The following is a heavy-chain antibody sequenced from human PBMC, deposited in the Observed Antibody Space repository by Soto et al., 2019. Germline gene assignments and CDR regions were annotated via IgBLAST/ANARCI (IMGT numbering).Heavy chain of an antibody. D-gene: IGHD1-26*01. Sequence: GGSLRLSCAASGFTFSDYYMSWIRQAPGKGLEWVSAISGSGGSTYYADSVKGRFTISRDNSKNTLYLQMNSLRAEDTAVYYCAKDRGGSYYYYYGMDVWGQGTTVTVSS. CDR2: ISGSGGST. CDR3: AKDRGGSYYYYYGMDV. J-gene: IGHJ6*02. V-gene: IGHV3-23*01. CDR1: GFTFSDYY.